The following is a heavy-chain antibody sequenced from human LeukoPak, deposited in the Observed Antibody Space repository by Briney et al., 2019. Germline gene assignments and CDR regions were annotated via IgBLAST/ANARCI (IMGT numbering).Heavy chain of an antibody. CDR2: ISSSSSTI. CDR3: ARRLTQYDCFDP. Sequence: GGSLRLSCAASGFTFSSYSMNWVRQVPGKGLEWVSYISSSSSTIYYADSVKGRFTISRDNAKNSLYLQMNSLRAEDTAVYYCARRLTQYDCFDPWGQGILVTVSS. D-gene: IGHD2-2*01. J-gene: IGHJ5*02. V-gene: IGHV3-48*01. CDR1: GFTFSSYS.